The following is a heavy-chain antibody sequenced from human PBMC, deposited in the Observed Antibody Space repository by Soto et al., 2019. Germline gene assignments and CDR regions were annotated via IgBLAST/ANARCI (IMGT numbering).Heavy chain of an antibody. J-gene: IGHJ3*02. CDR1: GFTVSSHA. V-gene: IGHV3-23*01. CDR3: ASHVSSSGGSCQNDAFAI. CDR2: ITADGGT. Sequence: EVQLLESGGGLVQPGGSLRLSCAGSGFTVSSHAMTWIRQAPGKGPEWVSTITADGGTYYADSVKGRFAMSRDTSESTLYLQMNSLGAEDTADYSCASHVSSSGGSCQNDAFAIRGQGTMVTVSS. D-gene: IGHD2-15*01.